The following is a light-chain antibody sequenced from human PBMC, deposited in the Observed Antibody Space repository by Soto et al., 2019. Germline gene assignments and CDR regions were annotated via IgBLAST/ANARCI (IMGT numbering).Light chain of an antibody. CDR3: QQYHTYST. CDR2: DAS. Sequence: DIQMTQSPSTLSASVGDRVTITCRASQSIVSWLAWYQLKPGKAPRLLIYDASTLESGVPSRFSGSGSGTEFSLTISGLQPDDFAAYYCQQYHTYSTFGQGTKLEIK. V-gene: IGKV1-5*01. CDR1: QSIVSW. J-gene: IGKJ2*01.